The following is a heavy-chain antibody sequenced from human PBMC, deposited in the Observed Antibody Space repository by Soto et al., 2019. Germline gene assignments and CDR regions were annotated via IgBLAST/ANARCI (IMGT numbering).Heavy chain of an antibody. CDR3: AREIERLLGY. CDR2: ISYDGRNK. V-gene: IGHV3-30-3*01. J-gene: IGHJ4*02. D-gene: IGHD3-3*01. Sequence: GGSLRLTCAASGFTFSSYAMHWVRQAPGKGLEWVAVISYDGRNKYYADSVKGRFTISRDNSKNTLYLQMDSLRAEDTAVYYCAREIERLLGYWGQGTLVTVSS. CDR1: GFTFSSYA.